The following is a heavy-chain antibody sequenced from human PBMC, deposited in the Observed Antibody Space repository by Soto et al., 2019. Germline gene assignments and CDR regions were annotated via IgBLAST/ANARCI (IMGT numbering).Heavy chain of an antibody. D-gene: IGHD6-25*01. V-gene: IGHV4-39*01. J-gene: IGHJ6*03. CDR3: ARHCGSNYYYYMDV. Sequence: SETLSLTCTVSGGSISSSSYYWGWIRQPPGKGLEWIGSIYYSGSTYYNPSLKSRVTISVDTSKNQFSLKLSSVTAADTAVYYCARHCGSNYYYYMDVWGKGTTVTVSS. CDR2: IYYSGST. CDR1: GGSISSSSYY.